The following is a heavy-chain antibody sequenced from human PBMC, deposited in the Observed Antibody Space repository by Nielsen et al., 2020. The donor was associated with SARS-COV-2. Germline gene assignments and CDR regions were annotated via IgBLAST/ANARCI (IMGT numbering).Heavy chain of an antibody. CDR1: GASVNYGDSS. J-gene: IGHJ4*02. V-gene: IGHV4-61*08. D-gene: IGHD3/OR15-3a*01. CDR2: IYNGGS. CDR3: ASGHFAD. Sequence: SETLSLTCTVSGASVNYGDSSWAWLRQPPGKGLEWIGYIYNGGSDYNPSLRSRFTISMDTSKNQVSLKLTSATAADTAVYFCASGHFADWGQGTLVIVSS.